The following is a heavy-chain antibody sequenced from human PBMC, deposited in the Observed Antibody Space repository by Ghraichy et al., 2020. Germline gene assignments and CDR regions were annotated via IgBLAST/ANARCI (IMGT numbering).Heavy chain of an antibody. Sequence: LSLTCAASGFTFSSYWMSWVRQAPGKGLEWVANIKQDGSEKHYVGSVKGRFTISRDNAKNSVYPQMNSLRVEDTAVFYCARYPVAPPMDAFDIWGQGTMVTVSS. V-gene: IGHV3-7*01. J-gene: IGHJ3*02. CDR3: ARYPVAPPMDAFDI. CDR1: GFTFSSYW. D-gene: IGHD6-19*01. CDR2: IKQDGSEK.